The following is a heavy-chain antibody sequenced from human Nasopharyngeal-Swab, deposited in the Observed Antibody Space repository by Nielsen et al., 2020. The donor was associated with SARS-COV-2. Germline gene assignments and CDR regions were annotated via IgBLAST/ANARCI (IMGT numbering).Heavy chain of an antibody. J-gene: IGHJ4*02. D-gene: IGHD6-13*01. CDR1: GFTFSSYA. Sequence: GGSLRLSCAASGFTFSSYAMSWVRQAPGKGLEWVANIKQDGSEKYYVDSVKGRFTISRDNAKNSLYLQMNSLRAEDTAVYYCARYSSNDRDWGQGTLVTVSS. CDR3: ARYSSNDRD. V-gene: IGHV3-7*01. CDR2: IKQDGSEK.